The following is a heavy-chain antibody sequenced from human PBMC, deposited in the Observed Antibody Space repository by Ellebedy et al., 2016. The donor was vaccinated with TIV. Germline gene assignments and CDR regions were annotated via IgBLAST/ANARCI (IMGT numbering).Heavy chain of an antibody. CDR2: INHNGGGT. D-gene: IGHD2-2*01. CDR3: SGGDIVVVPAAMQEVYGMDV. V-gene: IGHV1-2*02. CDR1: GYTFTSYY. Sequence: ASVKVSXXASGYTFTSYYMHWVRQAPGQGLEWMGWINHNGGGTNYAQKLQGRVTMTRDTSISTAYMELSSLRSDHTAVYYCSGGDIVVVPAAMQEVYGMDVWGQGTTVTVSS. J-gene: IGHJ6*02.